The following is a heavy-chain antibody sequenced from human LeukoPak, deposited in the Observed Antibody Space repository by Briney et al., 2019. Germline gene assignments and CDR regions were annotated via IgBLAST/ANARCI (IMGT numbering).Heavy chain of an antibody. CDR2: INPNSGGT. Sequence: ASVKVSCKASGYTFTGYYMHWVRQAPGQGLEWMGWINPNSGGTNYAQKFQGRVTMTRDTSISTAYMELSRLRSDDTAVYYCARVGSYYVLYYFDYWGQGTLVTVSS. CDR1: GYTFTGYY. CDR3: ARVGSYYVLYYFDY. D-gene: IGHD1-26*01. J-gene: IGHJ4*02. V-gene: IGHV1-2*02.